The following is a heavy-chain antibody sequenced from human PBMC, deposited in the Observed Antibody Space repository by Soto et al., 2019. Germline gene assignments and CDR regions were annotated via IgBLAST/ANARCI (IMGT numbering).Heavy chain of an antibody. CDR1: GGSMSSADYS. CDR3: ARAIVSSVTRNHYYYGMDV. D-gene: IGHD4-4*01. J-gene: IGHJ6*02. CDR2: IYYSGST. Sequence: PSETLSLTCTVSGGSMSSADYSWSWIRQPPGKGLEWIGYIYYSGSTYYKSSLKSRPTISVDTSKKQISLKLNAVTAADTAMYYCARAIVSSVTRNHYYYGMDVWGQGTTVTLSS. V-gene: IGHV4-30-4*01.